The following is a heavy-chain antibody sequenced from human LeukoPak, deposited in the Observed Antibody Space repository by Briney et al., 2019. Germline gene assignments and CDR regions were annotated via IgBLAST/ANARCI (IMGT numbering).Heavy chain of an antibody. D-gene: IGHD3-9*01. CDR2: ISGYNGNT. CDR1: GYTFTSYG. CDR3: TREATGYSWFDP. J-gene: IGHJ5*02. V-gene: IGHV1-18*01. Sequence: ASVKVSCKASGYTFTSYGISWVRQAPGQGLEWMGWISGYNGNTNYAQKFQGRATMTTDTSTNTAYMELRSLRSDDTAVYYCTREATGYSWFDPWGQGTLVTVSS.